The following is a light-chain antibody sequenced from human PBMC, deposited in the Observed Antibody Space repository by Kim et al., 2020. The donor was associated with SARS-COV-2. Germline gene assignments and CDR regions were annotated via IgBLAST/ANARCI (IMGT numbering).Light chain of an antibody. Sequence: SAVKLTCTLNSGHSGYIIAWHQQQPRKAPRYLMKLEGRGSYNKGSGVPDRFSGSSSGADRYLTISNLQSEDEADYYCETWDNNTRVFGGGTQLTVL. V-gene: IGLV4-60*03. CDR2: LEGRGSY. CDR1: SGHSGYI. CDR3: ETWDNNTRV. J-gene: IGLJ3*02.